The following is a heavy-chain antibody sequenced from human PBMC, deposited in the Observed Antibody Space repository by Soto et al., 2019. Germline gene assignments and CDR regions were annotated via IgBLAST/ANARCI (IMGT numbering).Heavy chain of an antibody. CDR3: AAAKYYYILTGYYEDYYYYGMDV. V-gene: IGHV1-69*13. Sequence: SVKVSCKASGGTFSSYAISWVRQAPGQGLEWIGGIIPIFGTANYAQKFQGRVTITADESTSTAYIELSSLRSEDTAVYYCAAAKYYYILTGYYEDYYYYGMDVWGQGTTDTVSS. CDR2: IIPIFGTA. D-gene: IGHD3-9*01. J-gene: IGHJ6*02. CDR1: GGTFSSYA.